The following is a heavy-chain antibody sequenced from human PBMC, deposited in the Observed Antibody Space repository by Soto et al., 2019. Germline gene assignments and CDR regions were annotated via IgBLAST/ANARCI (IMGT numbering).Heavy chain of an antibody. CDR1: GYSFTSYW. V-gene: IGHV5-10-1*01. CDR2: IDPSDSYT. J-gene: IGHJ4*02. Sequence: PGESLKISCKGSGYSFTSYWISWVRQMPGKGLEWMGRIDPSDSYTNYSPSFQGHVTISADKSISTAYLQWSSLKASDTAMYYCAKQKHNVDTVDFDYWGQGTLVTVSS. D-gene: IGHD5-18*01. CDR3: AKQKHNVDTVDFDY.